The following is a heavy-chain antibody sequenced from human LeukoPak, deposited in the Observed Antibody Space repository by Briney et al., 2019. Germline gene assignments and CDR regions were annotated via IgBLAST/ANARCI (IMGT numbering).Heavy chain of an antibody. J-gene: IGHJ4*02. D-gene: IGHD4-17*01. CDR1: GFSLTTGGVG. Sequence: SGPTLVNPTQTLTLTCTFSGFSLTTGGVGVGWIRQSPGKALEWLGIIYWDDDKRYSPSLRSRLTITKDTSKNQVFLTMTNMDPVDTGTHYCAHRQNYDETDDYFDSWGQGTLVTVAS. CDR3: AHRQNYDETDDYFDS. V-gene: IGHV2-5*02. CDR2: IYWDDDK.